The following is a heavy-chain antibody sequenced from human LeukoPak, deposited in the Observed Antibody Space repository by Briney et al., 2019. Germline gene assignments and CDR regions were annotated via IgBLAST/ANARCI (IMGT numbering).Heavy chain of an antibody. CDR1: GYTFTSYG. CDR3: ARGPFYYDSSGYYSDAFDI. J-gene: IGHJ3*02. D-gene: IGHD3-22*01. CDR2: ISAYNGNT. V-gene: IGHV1-18*01. Sequence: ASVKVSCKASGYTFTSYGISWVRQAPGQGLEWMGWISAYNGNTNYAQKLQDRVTMTTDTSTSTAYMELRSLRSDDTAVYYCARGPFYYDSSGYYSDAFDIWGQGTMVTVSS.